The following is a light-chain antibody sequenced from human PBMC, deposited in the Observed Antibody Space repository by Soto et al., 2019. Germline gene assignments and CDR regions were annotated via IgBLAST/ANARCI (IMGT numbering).Light chain of an antibody. CDR2: GAS. V-gene: IGKV3-20*01. CDR1: QSVSSSY. J-gene: IGKJ5*01. CDR3: QQYGSSPSIT. Sequence: EIVLTQSPGTLSLSPGERATLSCRASQSVSSSYLAWYQQKPGQAPRLLIYGASSRATGIPDRFSGSGSGTDFSLTISRLEPEDFAVYYGQQYGSSPSITFGQGTRLEIK.